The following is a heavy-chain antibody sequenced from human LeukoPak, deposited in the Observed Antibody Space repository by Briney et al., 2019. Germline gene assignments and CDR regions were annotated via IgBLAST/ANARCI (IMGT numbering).Heavy chain of an antibody. J-gene: IGHJ4*02. CDR3: AREGYSGTLDY. V-gene: IGHV3-21*01. Sequence: GGSLRLSCAASEFTLSSYSMNWVRQAPGKGLEWVSSISGSSSYIYYADSVKGRFAISRDNAKNSLFLHMNSLRAEDTAVYYCAREGYSGTLDYWGQGTLVTVSS. D-gene: IGHD1-26*01. CDR1: EFTLSSYS. CDR2: ISGSSSYI.